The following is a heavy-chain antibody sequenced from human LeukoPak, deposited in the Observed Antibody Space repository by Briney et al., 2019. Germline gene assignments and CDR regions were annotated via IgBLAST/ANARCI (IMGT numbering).Heavy chain of an antibody. CDR3: AREATGSGPWYFDL. V-gene: IGHV3-30*03. CDR1: GFIFSSYG. J-gene: IGHJ2*01. Sequence: PGRSLRLSCAASGFIFSSYGMHWVRQAPGKGLEWVAVISNDGSNKYYADSVKGRFTISRDNSKNTLYVQMNSLRAEDTAVYYCAREATGSGPWYFDLWGRGTLVTVSS. CDR2: ISNDGSNK. D-gene: IGHD3-10*01.